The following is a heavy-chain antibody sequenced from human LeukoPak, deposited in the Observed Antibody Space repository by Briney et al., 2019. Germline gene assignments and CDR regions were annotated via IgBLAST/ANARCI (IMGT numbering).Heavy chain of an antibody. CDR2: IVVGSGNT. D-gene: IGHD6-19*01. V-gene: IGHV1-58*02. CDR1: GFTFTSSA. CDR3: AADSSGWYGPFDY. J-gene: IGHJ4*02. Sequence: SAKVSCKASGFTFTSSAMQWVRQARGQRLEWIGWIVVGSGNTNYAQKFQERVTITRDMSTSTAYMELSSLRSEDTAVYYCAADSSGWYGPFDYWGQGTLVTVSS.